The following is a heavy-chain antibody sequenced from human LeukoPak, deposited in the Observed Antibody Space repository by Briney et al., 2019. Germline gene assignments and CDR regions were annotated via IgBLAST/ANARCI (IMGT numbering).Heavy chain of an antibody. Sequence: HTGGSLRLSCAASGLTFSTYSMNWVRQTPAKGLEWISYISSDSRTMYYADSVKGRFTISRDNAKNSLYLQMSNLRAEDTAVYFCARGGGLDVWGQGATVTVSS. D-gene: IGHD3-16*01. V-gene: IGHV3-48*04. CDR2: ISSDSRTM. J-gene: IGHJ6*02. CDR1: GLTFSTYS. CDR3: ARGGGLDV.